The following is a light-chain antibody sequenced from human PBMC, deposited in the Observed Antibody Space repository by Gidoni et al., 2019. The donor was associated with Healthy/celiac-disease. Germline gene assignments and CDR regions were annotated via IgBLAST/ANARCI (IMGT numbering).Light chain of an antibody. Sequence: QSVLTQPPSASATPGQRVTISCSGSSSNIGSNTVNWYQQLPGTAPKLLIYSNNQRPPGVPDRFSGSKSGTSASLAISGLQSEDEADYYCAAWDDSLNGYVVFGGGTKLTVL. CDR1: SSNIGSNT. CDR2: SNN. J-gene: IGLJ2*01. CDR3: AAWDDSLNGYVV. V-gene: IGLV1-44*01.